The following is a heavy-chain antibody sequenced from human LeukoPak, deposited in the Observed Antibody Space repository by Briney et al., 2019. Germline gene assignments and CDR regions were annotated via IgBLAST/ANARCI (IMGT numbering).Heavy chain of an antibody. V-gene: IGHV1-2*02. CDR3: ARDTVATGDFDY. J-gene: IGHJ4*02. D-gene: IGHD4-23*01. Sequence: ASVKVSCKASGYTFTGYYMHWVRQAPGQGLEWMGWINPNSGGTNCAQKFQGRVTMTRDTSISTAYMELSRLRSDDTAVYYCARDTVATGDFDYWGQGTLVTVSS. CDR1: GYTFTGYY. CDR2: INPNSGGT.